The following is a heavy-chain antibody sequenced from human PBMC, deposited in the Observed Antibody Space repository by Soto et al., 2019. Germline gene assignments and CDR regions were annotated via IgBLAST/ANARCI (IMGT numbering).Heavy chain of an antibody. V-gene: IGHV1-18*01. CDR2: ISAYNGNK. CDR3: ARDYYYDFWSGYPTGAFDI. J-gene: IGHJ3*02. CDR1: GYTFTSYG. D-gene: IGHD3-3*01. Sequence: GSVKISSKASGYTFTSYGMSCVRRAPGQGIEWMGWISAYNGNKNYAQKLQGRVTMTTDTSTSTAYMELRSLRSDDTAVYYCARDYYYDFWSGYPTGAFDIWGQGTMVTVSS.